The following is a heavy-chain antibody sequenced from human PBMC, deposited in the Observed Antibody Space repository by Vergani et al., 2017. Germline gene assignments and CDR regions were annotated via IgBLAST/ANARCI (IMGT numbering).Heavy chain of an antibody. J-gene: IGHJ4*02. D-gene: IGHD1-1*01. CDR1: GFTFTNFA. CDR3: AKEGKTEVQRISIAPYFDY. V-gene: IGHV3-23*01. CDR2: ISGSGGFT. Sequence: EVQLLESGGNLVQPGGSLRLSCAASGFTFTNFAMTWVRQAPGEGLEWVSGISGSGGFTYYADSVKGRFTISRDNSKNTMFLQMNKLRAEDTAVYYCAKEGKTEVQRISIAPYFDYWGKGTLVTVSS.